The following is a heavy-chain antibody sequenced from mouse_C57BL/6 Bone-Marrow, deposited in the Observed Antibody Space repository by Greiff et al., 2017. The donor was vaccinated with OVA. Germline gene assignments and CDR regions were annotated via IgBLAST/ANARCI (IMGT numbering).Heavy chain of an antibody. V-gene: IGHV14-4*01. D-gene: IGHD4-1*01. CDR2: IDPENGDT. CDR1: GFNIKDDY. Sequence: VQLQQSGAELVRPGASVKLSCTASGFNIKDDYMHWVKQRPEQGLEWIGWIDPENGDTKYASKFQGKATITADTSSNTAYLQLSSLTSEDTAVYYCTTSSGTEAYWGQGTLVTVSA. CDR3: TTSSGTEAY. J-gene: IGHJ3*01.